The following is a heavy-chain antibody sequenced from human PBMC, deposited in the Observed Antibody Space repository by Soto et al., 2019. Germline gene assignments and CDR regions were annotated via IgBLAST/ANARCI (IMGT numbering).Heavy chain of an antibody. V-gene: IGHV4-34*01. CDR1: GGSFSGYY. J-gene: IGHJ5*02. CDR2: INHSGST. CDR3: ARVVGGLSGLGIAAAGRSTKRINWFDP. D-gene: IGHD6-13*01. Sequence: SETLSLTCAVYGGSFSGYYWSWIRQPPGKGLEWIGEINHSGSTNYNPSLKSRVTISVDTSKNQFSLKLSSVTAADTAVYYCARVVGGLSGLGIAAAGRSTKRINWFDPWGQGTLVTVSS.